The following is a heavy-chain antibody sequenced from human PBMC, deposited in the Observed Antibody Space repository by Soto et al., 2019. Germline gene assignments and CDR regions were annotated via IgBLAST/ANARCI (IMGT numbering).Heavy chain of an antibody. CDR1: GYTFTGYY. D-gene: IGHD3-10*01. Sequence: ASVKVSCKASGYTFTGYYMHWVRQAPGQGLEWMGWINPNSGGTNYAQKFQGRVTMTRDTSISTACMELSRLRSDDTAVYYCARLYGSGTTVVYYYYYGMDVWGQGTTVTVSS. CDR2: INPNSGGT. J-gene: IGHJ6*02. CDR3: ARLYGSGTTVVYYYYYGMDV. V-gene: IGHV1-2*02.